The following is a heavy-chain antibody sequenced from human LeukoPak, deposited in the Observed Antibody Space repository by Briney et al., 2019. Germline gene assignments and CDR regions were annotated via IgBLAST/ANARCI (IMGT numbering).Heavy chain of an antibody. CDR2: INAGNGNT. CDR3: ARAYRNVPNEAFDI. Sequence: GASVKVSCKASGYTFTSYAMHWVRQAPGQRLEWMGWINAGNGNTKYSQEFQGRVTITRDTSASTAYMELSSLRSEDMAVYYCARAYRNVPNEAFDIWGQGTMVTVSS. J-gene: IGHJ3*02. V-gene: IGHV1-3*03. D-gene: IGHD1-14*01. CDR1: GYTFTSYA.